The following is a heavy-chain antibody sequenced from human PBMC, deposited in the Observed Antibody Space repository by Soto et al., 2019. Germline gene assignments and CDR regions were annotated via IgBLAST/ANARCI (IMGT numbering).Heavy chain of an antibody. CDR2: ISGGGGST. J-gene: IGHJ6*02. D-gene: IGHD2-2*01. CDR3: AKGPAIVLVPAAMNYYYGMDV. CDR1: GFTFSSYA. V-gene: IGHV3-23*01. Sequence: PGGSLRLSCAASGFTFSSYAMSWVRQAPGKGLEWVSAISGGGGSTYYADSVKGRFTISRDNTKNTLYLQMNSLRAEDTAVYYCAKGPAIVLVPAAMNYYYGMDVWGQGTTVTVSS.